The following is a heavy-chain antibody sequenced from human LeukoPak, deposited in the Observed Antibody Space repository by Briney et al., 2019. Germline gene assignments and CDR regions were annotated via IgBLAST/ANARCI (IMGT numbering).Heavy chain of an antibody. CDR1: GGSISSYY. CDR3: ARQGYSYGLYYFDY. D-gene: IGHD5-18*01. Sequence: SETLSLTCTVSGGSISSYYWSWIRQPPGKGLEWIGYIYTSGSTNYNPSLKSRVTISVDTSKNQFSLKLSSVTAADTAEYYCARQGYSYGLYYFDYWGQGTLVTVSS. J-gene: IGHJ4*02. V-gene: IGHV4-4*09. CDR2: IYTSGST.